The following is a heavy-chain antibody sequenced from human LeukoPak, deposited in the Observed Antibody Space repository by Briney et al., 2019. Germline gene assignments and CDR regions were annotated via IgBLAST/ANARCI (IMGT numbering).Heavy chain of an antibody. V-gene: IGHV3-21*01. J-gene: IGHJ4*02. CDR3: ARLNCGGDCAS. CDR2: ISRSSSNI. CDR1: GFTFSSYS. D-gene: IGHD2-21*02. Sequence: GGSLRLSSAASGFTFSSYSMNWVRQAPGKGLEWVSSISRSSSNIYYADSVKGRFTISRDNAKNSLYLQMNSLRAEDTAVYNCARLNCGGDCASWGQGTLVTVSS.